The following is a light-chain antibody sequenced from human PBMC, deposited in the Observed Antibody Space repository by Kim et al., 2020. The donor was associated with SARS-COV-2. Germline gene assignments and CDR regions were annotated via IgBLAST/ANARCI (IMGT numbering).Light chain of an antibody. Sequence: VVPGGRATLSCRASQSVSSNLAWYQQKPGQAPSLLIYGASTRATGIPSRFSGSGSGTEFTLTISSLQSEDFAVYSCQQYNNWPYTFGQGTKLEI. J-gene: IGKJ2*01. V-gene: IGKV3-15*01. CDR2: GAS. CDR1: QSVSSN. CDR3: QQYNNWPYT.